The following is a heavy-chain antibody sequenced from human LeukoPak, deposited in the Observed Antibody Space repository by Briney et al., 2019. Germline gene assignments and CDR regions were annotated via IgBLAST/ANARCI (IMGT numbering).Heavy chain of an antibody. CDR2: IKEDGSEK. Sequence: GGSLRLSCAASGFTFSSYWMSWVRQAPGKGLEWVANIKEDGSEKYYVDSVKGRFTISRDNTKNSLYLEMNSLRVEDTAAYYCSIIGYYWGQGTLVTVSS. D-gene: IGHD1-14*01. CDR3: SIIGYY. J-gene: IGHJ4*02. CDR1: GFTFSSYW. V-gene: IGHV3-7*01.